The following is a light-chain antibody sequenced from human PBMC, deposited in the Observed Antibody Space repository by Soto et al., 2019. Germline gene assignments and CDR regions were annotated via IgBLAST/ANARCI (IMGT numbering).Light chain of an antibody. CDR1: SSDVGKNDR. CDR3: SSYMSTSRYV. CDR2: EVI. Sequence: QSVLTQPPSVSGSPGQSVTISCTGTSSDVGKNDRVSWYQQPPGTAPKLIIYEVINRPSGVLARFSGSKSGNTASLTISGLQAEDEADYYCSSYMSTSRYVFGAGTRSPS. V-gene: IGLV2-18*02. J-gene: IGLJ1*01.